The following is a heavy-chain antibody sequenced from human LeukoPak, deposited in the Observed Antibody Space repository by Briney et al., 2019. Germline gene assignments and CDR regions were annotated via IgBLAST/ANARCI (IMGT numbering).Heavy chain of an antibody. CDR1: GFTFSGSA. J-gene: IGHJ5*02. CDR3: TRDSGTYKWFDP. D-gene: IGHD1-26*01. CDR2: IDKKDKGYATAT. V-gene: IGHV3-73*01. Sequence: GGSLRLSCAASGFTFSGSAIHWVRQSSGKGLEWVGEIDKKDKGYATATAYAASVKGRFTISRDDSINTAYLQMKSLKTEDTALYYCTRDSGTYKWFDPWGQGTLVTVSS.